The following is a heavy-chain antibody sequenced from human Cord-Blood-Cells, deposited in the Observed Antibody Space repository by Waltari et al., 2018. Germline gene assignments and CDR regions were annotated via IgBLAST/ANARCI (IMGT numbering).Heavy chain of an antibody. Sequence: QVQLVQSGAEVKKPGSSVKVSCKASGGTFSSYAISWVRQAPGQGLEWMGRNIPFLGRANYAQKFQGRVTITADKSTSTAYMELSSLRSEDTAVYYWAREGGLGIFDYWGQGTLVTVSS. D-gene: IGHD3-16*01. CDR1: GGTFSSYA. J-gene: IGHJ4*02. CDR2: NIPFLGRA. CDR3: AREGGLGIFDY. V-gene: IGHV1-69*09.